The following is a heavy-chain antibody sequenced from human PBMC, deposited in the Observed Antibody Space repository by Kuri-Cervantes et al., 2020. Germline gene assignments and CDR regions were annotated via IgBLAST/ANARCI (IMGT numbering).Heavy chain of an antibody. J-gene: IGHJ4*02. CDR2: VYPGNSET. D-gene: IGHD6-6*01. Sequence: GESLKISRVASGFTFNTYGMHRVRQAPGKGLEWVAMVYPGNSETRHSPSFQGRVTISADKSISTAYLQWSSLKASDTAMYYCARLNSSSSGGDYWGQGTLVTVSS. CDR3: ARLNSSSSGGDY. V-gene: IGHV5-51*01. CDR1: GFTFNTYG.